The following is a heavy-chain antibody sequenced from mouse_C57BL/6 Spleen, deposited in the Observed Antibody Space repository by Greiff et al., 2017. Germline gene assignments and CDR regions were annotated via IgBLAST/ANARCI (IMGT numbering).Heavy chain of an antibody. CDR3: ARSTVVATKGGNWYFDV. D-gene: IGHD1-1*01. V-gene: IGHV14-3*01. J-gene: IGHJ1*03. CDR2: IDPANGNT. CDR1: GFNIKNTY. Sequence: VQLQQSVAELVRPGASVKLSCTASGFNIKNTYMHWVKQRPEQGLEWIGRIDPANGNTKYAPKFPGKATITADTSSNTAYLQLSSLTSEDTAIYYCARSTVVATKGGNWYFDVWGTGTTVTVSS.